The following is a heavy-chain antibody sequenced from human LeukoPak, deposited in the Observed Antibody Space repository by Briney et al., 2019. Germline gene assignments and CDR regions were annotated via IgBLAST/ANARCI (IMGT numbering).Heavy chain of an antibody. CDR1: GYTFTGYY. Sequence: ASVKVSCKASGYTFTGYYMHWVRQAPGHGLEWMGWINPDSGGTKYAQKFQGRVTMTRDTSISTAFMEMSRLRSDDTAVYYCARGRGSWSLDYWGQGTLVTVSS. D-gene: IGHD6-13*01. V-gene: IGHV1-2*02. J-gene: IGHJ4*02. CDR2: INPDSGGT. CDR3: ARGRGSWSLDY.